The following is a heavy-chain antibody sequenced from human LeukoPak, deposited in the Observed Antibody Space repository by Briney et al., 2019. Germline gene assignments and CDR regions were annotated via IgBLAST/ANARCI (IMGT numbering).Heavy chain of an antibody. CDR3: ARQRVVPAAIRLRAFDI. CDR1: GGSISSSSYY. CDR2: IYYSGST. D-gene: IGHD2-2*02. Sequence: PSETLSLTCTVSGGSISSSSYYWGWIRQPPGKGLEWIGSIYYSGSTYYNPSLKSRVTISVDTSKNQFSLKLSSVTAADTAVYYCARQRVVPAAIRLRAFDIWGQGTMVTVSS. J-gene: IGHJ3*02. V-gene: IGHV4-39*07.